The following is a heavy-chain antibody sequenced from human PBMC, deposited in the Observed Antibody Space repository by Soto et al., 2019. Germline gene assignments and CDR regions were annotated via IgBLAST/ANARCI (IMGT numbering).Heavy chain of an antibody. V-gene: IGHV4-31*03. CDR2: IYYSGST. D-gene: IGHD3-10*01. J-gene: IGHJ4*02. Sequence: QVQLQESGPGLVKPSQTLSLTCTVSGGSISSGGYYWSWIRQHPGKGLEWIGYIYYSGSTYYNPSLKSRVTISVDTSKNRFSLKLSSVTAADTAVYYCARVYYYGSGSYPGNDYWGQGTLVTVSS. CDR3: ARVYYYGSGSYPGNDY. CDR1: GGSISSGGYY.